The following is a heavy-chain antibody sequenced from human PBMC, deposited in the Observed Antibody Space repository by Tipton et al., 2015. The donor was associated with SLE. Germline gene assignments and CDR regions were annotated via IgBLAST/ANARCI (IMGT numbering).Heavy chain of an antibody. CDR1: GGSISSGSYY. V-gene: IGHV4-61*02. D-gene: IGHD4-23*01. J-gene: IGHJ6*02. CDR3: GITTVVTDDGMDV. Sequence: LRLSCTVSGGSISSGSYYWSWIRQPAGKGLEWIGRIYTSGSTNYNLSLKSRVTMSVDTSKNQFSLSLSSVTAADTAVYYCGITTVVTDDGMDVWGQGTTVTVSS. CDR2: IYTSGST.